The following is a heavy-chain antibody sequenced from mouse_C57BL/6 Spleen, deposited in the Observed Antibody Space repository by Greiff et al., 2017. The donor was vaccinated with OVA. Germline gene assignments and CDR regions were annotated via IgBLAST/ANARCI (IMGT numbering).Heavy chain of an antibody. CDR2: IDPSDSYP. CDR3: ARGGDGNFEDYFDY. Sequence: VQLQQPGAELVRPGTSVKLSCKASGYTFTSYWMHWVKQRPGQGLEWIGVIDPSDSYPNYNQKFKGKATLTVDTSSSTAYMQLSSLTSEDSAVYYCARGGDGNFEDYFDYWGQGTTLTVSS. J-gene: IGHJ2*01. CDR1: GYTFTSYW. D-gene: IGHD2-1*01. V-gene: IGHV1-59*01.